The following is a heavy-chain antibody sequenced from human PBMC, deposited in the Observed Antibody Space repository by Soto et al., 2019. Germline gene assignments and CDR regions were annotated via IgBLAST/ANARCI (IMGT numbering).Heavy chain of an antibody. D-gene: IGHD3-22*01. CDR3: AASGIDSSGYYPLRAFDI. CDR2: IIVGSGNT. Sequence: SVKVSCKASGFTFTSSAVQWVRQARGQRLEWIGWIIVGSGNTNYAQKFQERVTITRDMSTSTAYMELSSLRSEDTAVYYCAASGIDSSGYYPLRAFDIWGQGTMVTVSS. CDR1: GFTFTSSA. J-gene: IGHJ3*02. V-gene: IGHV1-58*01.